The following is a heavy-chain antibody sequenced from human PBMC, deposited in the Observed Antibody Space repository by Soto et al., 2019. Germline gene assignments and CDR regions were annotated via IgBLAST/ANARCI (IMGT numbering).Heavy chain of an antibody. CDR2: IMPVFPTP. V-gene: IGHV1-69*12. CDR3: ARDIDRLQLGGNYYYFLDV. Sequence: QVQLVQSGAEVKKPGSSVKVSCKASGGTFSTSAISWVRQAPGQGLEWVGGIMPVFPTPDYAQKFQGRVTITADESTTTAYLELTSLRTDDTAAYYYARDIDRLQLGGNYYYFLDVWGQGTAITVSS. J-gene: IGHJ6*02. CDR1: GGTFSTSA. D-gene: IGHD1-1*01.